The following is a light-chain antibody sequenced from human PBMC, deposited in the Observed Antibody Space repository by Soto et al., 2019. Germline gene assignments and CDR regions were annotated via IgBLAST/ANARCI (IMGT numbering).Light chain of an antibody. CDR2: EVS. V-gene: IGLV2-14*01. Sequence: QSALTQPASVSGSPGQSITISCTGTSSDVGAYNYVSWYQQHPGKAPKLMIFEVSDRPSGVSNRFSGSKSGNTASLTISGLQAEYEADYYCSSYPSSNTLVFGGGTKLTVL. J-gene: IGLJ2*01. CDR1: SSDVGAYNY. CDR3: SSYPSSNTLV.